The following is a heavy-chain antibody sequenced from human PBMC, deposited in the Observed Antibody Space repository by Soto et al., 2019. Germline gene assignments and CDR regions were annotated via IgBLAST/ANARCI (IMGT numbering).Heavy chain of an antibody. V-gene: IGHV3-64*07. D-gene: IGHD2-21*02. CDR1: GFTFSSYA. Sequence: EVQLVESGGALVQPGGSLRLSCAASGFTFSSYAIHWVRQAPGKGLQYVSAISGDGDTTHYGDSVKGRFTISRDNSKSTLYRQRGSLRPEEMGVYYCARGDFPHGSLDVCGRGTLVTVSS. J-gene: IGHJ2*01. CDR3: ARGDFPHGSLDV. CDR2: ISGDGDTT.